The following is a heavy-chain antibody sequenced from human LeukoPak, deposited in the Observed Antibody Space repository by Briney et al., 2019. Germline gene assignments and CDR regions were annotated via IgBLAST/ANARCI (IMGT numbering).Heavy chain of an antibody. CDR3: ARDRAGGNYLLDY. CDR1: GGSISSGSYY. J-gene: IGHJ4*02. V-gene: IGHV4-61*02. Sequence: TLSLTCTVSGGSISSGSYYWSWIRQPAGKGLEWIGRIYASGYTNSNPSLKSRVTMSVDTSKNQFSLRLSSVTAADTAVYYCARDRAGGNYLLDYWGQGTLVTVSS. CDR2: IYASGYT. D-gene: IGHD1-26*01.